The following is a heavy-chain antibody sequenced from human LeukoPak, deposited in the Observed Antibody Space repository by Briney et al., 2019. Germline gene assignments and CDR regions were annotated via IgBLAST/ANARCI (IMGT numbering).Heavy chain of an antibody. D-gene: IGHD3-16*02. V-gene: IGHV4-34*01. CDR3: ARGKYYDYIWGSYPYFDY. CDR1: GGSFSGYY. CDR2: INHSGST. Sequence: SETLSLTCAVYGGSFSGYYWSWIRQPPGKGLDWIGEINHSGSTNYNPSLKSRVTISVDTSKNQFSLKLSSVTAADTAVYYCARGKYYDYIWGSYPYFDYWGQGTLVTVSS. J-gene: IGHJ4*02.